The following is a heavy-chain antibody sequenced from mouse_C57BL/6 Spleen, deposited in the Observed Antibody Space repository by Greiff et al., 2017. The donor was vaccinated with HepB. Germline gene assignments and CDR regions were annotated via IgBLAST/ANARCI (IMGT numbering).Heavy chain of an antibody. CDR1: GYTFTSYW. J-gene: IGHJ2*01. CDR2: IYPGSGST. CDR3: ARGTVVAKVFDY. D-gene: IGHD1-1*01. Sequence: QVQLQQPGAELVKPGASVKMSCKASGYTFTSYWITWVKQRPGQGLEWIGDIYPGSGSTNYNEKFKSKATLTVDTSSSTAYMQLSSLTSEDSAVYYCARGTVVAKVFDYWGQGTTLTVSS. V-gene: IGHV1-55*01.